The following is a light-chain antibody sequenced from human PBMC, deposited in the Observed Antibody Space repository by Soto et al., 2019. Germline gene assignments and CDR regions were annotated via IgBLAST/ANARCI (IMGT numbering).Light chain of an antibody. CDR1: STDIGAFNY. V-gene: IGLV2-14*03. J-gene: IGLJ2*01. CDR2: DVS. Sequence: QSALTQPASVSGSPGQSITISCAGTSTDIGAFNYVSWYQHHPGKAPKLLIFDVSDRPSGVSTRFSASKSANTASLTISGLQADYEADYYCSSYSTSSSLVFGGGTKLTVL. CDR3: SSYSTSSSLV.